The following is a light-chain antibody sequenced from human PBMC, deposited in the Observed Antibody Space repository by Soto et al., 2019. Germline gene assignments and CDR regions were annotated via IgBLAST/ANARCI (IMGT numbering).Light chain of an antibody. CDR2: AAS. Sequence: DIPLTQSPSFLSASVGDRVTITCRASQGISNYLAWYQQKAGKAPKLLIYAASTLQSGVPSRFSGSGSGTEFTLTIRSLQPEDFASYYCQKLDTYPLTFGQGTRLEIK. CDR1: QGISNY. CDR3: QKLDTYPLT. J-gene: IGKJ5*01. V-gene: IGKV1-9*01.